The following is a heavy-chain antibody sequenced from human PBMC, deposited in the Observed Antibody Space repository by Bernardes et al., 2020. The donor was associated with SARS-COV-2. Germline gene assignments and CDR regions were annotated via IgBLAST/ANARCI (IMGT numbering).Heavy chain of an antibody. J-gene: IGHJ6*02. CDR2: IWYDGSNK. V-gene: IGHV3-33*01. D-gene: IGHD3-3*01. Sequence: GGSLRLSCAASGFTFSSYGMHWVRQAPGKGLEWVAVIWYDGSNKYYADSVKGRFTISRDNSKNTLYLQMNSLRAEDTAVYYCARAFGGTIFGVVTLVDYGMDVWGQGTTVTVSS. CDR3: ARAFGGTIFGVVTLVDYGMDV. CDR1: GFTFSSYG.